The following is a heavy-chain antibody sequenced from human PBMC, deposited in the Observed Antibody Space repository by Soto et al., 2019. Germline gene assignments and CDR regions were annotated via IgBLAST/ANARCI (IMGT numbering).Heavy chain of an antibody. V-gene: IGHV1-18*01. CDR1: GYTFTSYG. CDR2: ISAYDGNT. D-gene: IGHD1-26*01. J-gene: IGHJ4*01. Sequence: ASVKVSCKPSGYTFTSYGISWVRQAPGQGLEWMGWISAYDGNTNYAQKLQGRVTMTTDTSTSTAYMELRSLRSDDTAIYYCARDPGAATFDYWGQGTLVTVSS. CDR3: ARDPGAATFDY.